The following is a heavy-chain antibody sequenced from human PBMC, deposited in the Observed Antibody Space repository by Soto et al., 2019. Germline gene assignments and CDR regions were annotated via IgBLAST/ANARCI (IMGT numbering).Heavy chain of an antibody. CDR2: ISSNGGST. V-gene: IGHV3-64*02. D-gene: IGHD4-17*01. J-gene: IGHJ6*02. Sequence: GGSLRLSCAASGFTFSSYAMHWVRQAPGKGLEYVSAISSNGGSTYYADSVKGRFTISRDNSKNTLYLQMGSLRAEDMAVYYCARDIESAGMTTVTTYGMDVWGQGTTVTVSS. CDR1: GFTFSSYA. CDR3: ARDIESAGMTTVTTYGMDV.